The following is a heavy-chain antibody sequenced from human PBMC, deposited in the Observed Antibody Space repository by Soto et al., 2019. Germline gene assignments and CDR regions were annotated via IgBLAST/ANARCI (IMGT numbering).Heavy chain of an antibody. CDR2: ISGGGHNT. J-gene: IGHJ4*02. V-gene: IGHV3-23*01. CDR3: AKLRDFDVLHAGILDY. Sequence: GGSLRLSCAASGFAFSSYAISWIRLSPGKGLEWVSVISGGGHNTYYTPSVKGRFTISRDDFKNTLYLQMNSLGTEDTAMYYCAKLRDFDVLHAGILDYWGPGTLVTVSS. D-gene: IGHD2-8*01. CDR1: GFAFSSYA.